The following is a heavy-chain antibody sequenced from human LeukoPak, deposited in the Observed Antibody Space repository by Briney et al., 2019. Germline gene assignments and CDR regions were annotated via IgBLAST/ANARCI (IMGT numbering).Heavy chain of an antibody. V-gene: IGHV4-39*07. CDR3: ASSTQDSSGCYRNEDFHH. Sequence: PSETLSLTCIVSGGSISISSYYWGWLRHPPGKGLEGFGSIYYSGSTYYNPSLKSRVSISIDRSKNQLCLKPSSVTAADTAVYYCASSTQDSSGCYRNEDFHHWGQGIMVTASS. CDR1: GGSISISSYY. D-gene: IGHD6-19*01. CDR2: IYYSGST. J-gene: IGHJ1*01.